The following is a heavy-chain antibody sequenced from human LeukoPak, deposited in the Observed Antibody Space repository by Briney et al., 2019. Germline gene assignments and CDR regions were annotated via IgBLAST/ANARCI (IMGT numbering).Heavy chain of an antibody. Sequence: PGGSLRLSCVASGLTFSYAWMSWVRQAPGKGLEWVGRIKSKFDGGTTHYAAPVKGRSTISRDDSRNTLYLQMDSLKIEDTAIYYCAIEGRAYCGGDCSEYFQHWGQGTLVTVSS. V-gene: IGHV3-15*01. CDR2: IKSKFDGGTT. CDR1: GLTFSYAW. J-gene: IGHJ1*01. D-gene: IGHD2-21*02. CDR3: AIEGRAYCGGDCSEYFQH.